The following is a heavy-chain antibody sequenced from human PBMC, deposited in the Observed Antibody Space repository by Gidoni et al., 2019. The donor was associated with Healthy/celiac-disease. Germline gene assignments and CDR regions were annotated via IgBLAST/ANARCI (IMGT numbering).Heavy chain of an antibody. V-gene: IGHV3-23*01. D-gene: IGHD3-22*01. CDR1: GFTFSSYA. CDR2: ISGSGGST. J-gene: IGHJ4*02. CDR3: AKALDYYDSSGLDY. Sequence: EVQLLESGGSLVQPGGSLRLARAASGFTFSSYAMSWVRQAPGKGLEWVSAISGSGGSTYYADSVKGRFTISRDNSKNTLYLQMNSLRAEDTAVYYCAKALDYYDSSGLDYWGQGTLVTVSS.